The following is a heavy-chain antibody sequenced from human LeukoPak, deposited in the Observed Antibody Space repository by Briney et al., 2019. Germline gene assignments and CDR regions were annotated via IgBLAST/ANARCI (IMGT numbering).Heavy chain of an antibody. CDR1: GGSFSGYY. V-gene: IGHV4-34*01. D-gene: IGHD3-10*01. Sequence: SETLSLTCAVYGGSFSGYYWSWIRQPPGKGLEWIGEINHSGSTNYNPSLKSRVTISVDTSKNQFSLKVNSVTAADTAVYYCARAYYGSGSYPFDYWGQGTLVTVSS. J-gene: IGHJ4*02. CDR3: ARAYYGSGSYPFDY. CDR2: INHSGST.